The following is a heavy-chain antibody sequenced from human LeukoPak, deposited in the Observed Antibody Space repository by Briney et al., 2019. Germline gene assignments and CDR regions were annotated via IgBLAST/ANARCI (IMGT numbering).Heavy chain of an antibody. V-gene: IGHV3-23*01. J-gene: IGHJ4*02. Sequence: TGGSLRLSCAASGFTFSSYGMTWVRQAPGKGLEWVSAISGSGGSTYYAHSVKARFTISRDNSKNTLYLQMNSLRAEDTAVYYCAKSHHVTAIDYWGQGTLVTVSS. CDR2: ISGSGGST. CDR3: AKSHHVTAIDY. CDR1: GFTFSSYG. D-gene: IGHD2-21*02.